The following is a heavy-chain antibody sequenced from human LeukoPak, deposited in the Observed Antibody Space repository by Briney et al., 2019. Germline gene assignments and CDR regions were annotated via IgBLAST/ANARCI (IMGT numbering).Heavy chain of an antibody. J-gene: IGHJ4*02. V-gene: IGHV4-4*07. CDR1: GGSISSYY. CDR3: ARGSSGWFSIDY. Sequence: SSETLSLTCTVSGGSISSYYWSWIRQAAGKGLEWIGRIYSSGSTNYTPSLKSRVTMSVDTSKNQFSLNLNSLTAADTAVYYCARGSSGWFSIDYWGQGILVTVFS. CDR2: IYSSGST. D-gene: IGHD6-19*01.